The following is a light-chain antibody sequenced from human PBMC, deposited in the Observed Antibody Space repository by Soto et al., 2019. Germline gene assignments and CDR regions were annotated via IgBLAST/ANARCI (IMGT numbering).Light chain of an antibody. J-gene: IGKJ2*03. Sequence: ETVLTQSPGTLSLSPGERAILSCWASQSVSGDYLGWYHQKPGQAPRLLIYDVSRRATGIPDRFRGSGSGTDFTLTISRVEPEDFAVYYCHQYGNPPNSFGQGTKLEIK. CDR2: DVS. V-gene: IGKV3-20*01. CDR3: HQYGNPPNS. CDR1: QSVSGDY.